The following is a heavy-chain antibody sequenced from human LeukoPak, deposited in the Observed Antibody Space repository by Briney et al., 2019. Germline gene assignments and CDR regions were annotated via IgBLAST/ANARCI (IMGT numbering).Heavy chain of an antibody. CDR2: INHSGST. CDR1: GGSFSGYY. J-gene: IGHJ5*02. Sequence: SETLSLTCAVYGGSFSGYYWSWIRQPPGKGLEWIAEINHSGSTNYNPSLNIRFLISVDTSKNQFSLKLSSVTATDTAVYYCARLRHVGYCSSTSCHKWFDPWGQGTLVTVSS. D-gene: IGHD2-2*01. CDR3: ARLRHVGYCSSTSCHKWFDP. V-gene: IGHV4-34*01.